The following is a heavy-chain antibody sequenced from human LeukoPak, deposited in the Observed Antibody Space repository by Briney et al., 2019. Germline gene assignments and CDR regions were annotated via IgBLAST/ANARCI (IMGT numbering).Heavy chain of an antibody. D-gene: IGHD6-13*01. CDR3: ARGRGAAAGTFPYYYYGMDV. CDR1: GGSFSGYY. CDR2: VNHSGST. V-gene: IGHV4-34*01. Sequence: SETLTLTCAVYGGSFSGYYWSWIRQPPGKGLEWIGEVNHSGSTNYNPSLKSRVTISVDTSKNQFSLKLSSVTAADTAVYYCARGRGAAAGTFPYYYYGMDVWGQGTTVTVSS. J-gene: IGHJ6*02.